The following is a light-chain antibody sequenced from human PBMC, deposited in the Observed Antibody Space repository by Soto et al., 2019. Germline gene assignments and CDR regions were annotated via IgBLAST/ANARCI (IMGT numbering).Light chain of an antibody. CDR1: YSNLKTNT. CDR2: SNN. Sequence: QSVLTQPPSASGTPGQRVSISCSGSYSNLKTNTVNWYQHLPGTAPKLLIFSNNHRPSWVPDRFSGSKSGTSASLPIAARQSADEAAYYCAAWDASRNVLVFGGGTKLTVL. CDR3: AAWDASRNVLV. J-gene: IGLJ2*01. V-gene: IGLV1-44*01.